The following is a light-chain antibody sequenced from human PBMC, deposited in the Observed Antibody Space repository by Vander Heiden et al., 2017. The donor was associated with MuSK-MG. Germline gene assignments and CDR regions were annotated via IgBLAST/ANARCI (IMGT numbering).Light chain of an antibody. CDR1: QTISIY. Sequence: DIQMAQFPSSLSASVGDRVTITCRASQTISIYLNWYQHKPGQAPKLLIYATSNLQSGVPSRFSGSGSGTDFTLTISTLQPEDFATYYCQQRYNAPFTFGQGTKLEIK. V-gene: IGKV1-39*01. J-gene: IGKJ2*01. CDR3: QQRYNAPFT. CDR2: ATS.